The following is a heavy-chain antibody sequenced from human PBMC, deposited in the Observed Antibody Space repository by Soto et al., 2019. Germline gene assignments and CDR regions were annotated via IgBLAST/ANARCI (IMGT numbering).Heavy chain of an antibody. CDR1: GGSISSSSYY. CDR2: ISYTGST. CDR3: ARLDCSSTSCYRPIDC. D-gene: IGHD2-2*01. J-gene: IGHJ4*02. V-gene: IGHV4-39*01. Sequence: QLQLQESGPGLVKPSETLSLTCTVSGGSISSSSYYWGWIRQPPGKGLEWIGSISYTGSTYYNPSLYSRITISVDKSKNQFSLGLSSVTAADTAVYFCARLDCSSTSCYRPIDCWGQGTLVTVSS.